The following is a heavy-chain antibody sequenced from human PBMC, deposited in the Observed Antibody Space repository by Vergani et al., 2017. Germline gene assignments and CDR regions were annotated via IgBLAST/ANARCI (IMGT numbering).Heavy chain of an antibody. V-gene: IGHV3-73*01. D-gene: IGHD2-15*01. CDR3: ARDWCSGGSCPSIFDY. CDR1: GFTFSGSA. Sequence: EVQLVESGGGLVQPGGSLKLSCAASGFTFSGSAMHWVRQASGKGLEWVGRIRSKANSYATAYAASVKGRFTISRDDSKNTAYLQMNSLKTEDTAVYYCARDWCSGGSCPSIFDYWGQGTLVTVSS. J-gene: IGHJ4*02. CDR2: IRSKANSYAT.